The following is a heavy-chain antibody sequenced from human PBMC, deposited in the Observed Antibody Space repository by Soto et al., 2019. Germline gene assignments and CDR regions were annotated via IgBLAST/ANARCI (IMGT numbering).Heavy chain of an antibody. CDR3: ARGFDLQYGMDV. J-gene: IGHJ6*02. V-gene: IGHV3-48*02. CDR1: GLTLSTYS. CDR2: ISGSSNTI. D-gene: IGHD3-10*01. Sequence: EVQLVESGGGLVQRGGSLRLSCAASGLTLSTYSLNWVRQAPRKGLEWVSYISGSSNTIYYADSVKGRVTISRDNAKNSLYLQMNSLRDEDTAVYFCARGFDLQYGMDVWGQGTTVTVSS.